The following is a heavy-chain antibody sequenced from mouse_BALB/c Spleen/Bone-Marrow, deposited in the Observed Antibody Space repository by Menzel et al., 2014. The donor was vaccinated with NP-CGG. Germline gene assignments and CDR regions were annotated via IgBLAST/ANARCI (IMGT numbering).Heavy chain of an antibody. Sequence: QVQLQQSGAELVKPGASVKLSCKASGYTFTSYYMYWVKQRPGQGLEWIGGINPSNGGTSYNQKFKGKATLTVDKSSSTAYMHLSSLTSEDSAVYYCARENYGSSPAYWGQGTLVTVSA. CDR2: INPSNGGT. V-gene: IGHV1S81*02. J-gene: IGHJ3*01. CDR1: GYTFTSYY. D-gene: IGHD1-1*01. CDR3: ARENYGSSPAY.